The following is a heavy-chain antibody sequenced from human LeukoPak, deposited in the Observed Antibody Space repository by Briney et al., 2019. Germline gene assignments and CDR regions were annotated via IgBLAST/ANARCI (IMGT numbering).Heavy chain of an antibody. V-gene: IGHV1-69*05. CDR2: IIPIFGTA. CDR1: GGTFSSYA. J-gene: IGHJ6*03. CDR3: ARDVKVVVAADYYYYMDV. Sequence: SSLKVSCKASGGTFSSYAISWVLQAPGHGLEWMGRIIPIFGTANYAQKFQGRVTITTDESTSTAYMELSSLRSEDTAVYYCARDVKVVVAADYYYYMDVWGKGTTVTVSS. D-gene: IGHD2-15*01.